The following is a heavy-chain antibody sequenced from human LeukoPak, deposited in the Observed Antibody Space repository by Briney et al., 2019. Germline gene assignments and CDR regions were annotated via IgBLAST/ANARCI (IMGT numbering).Heavy chain of an antibody. CDR1: GYTFTGYY. V-gene: IGHV1-2*02. D-gene: IGHD1-26*01. CDR2: INPNSGGT. CDR3: ATWWELLVPVNAFDI. Sequence: ASVKVSCKASGYTFTGYYMHWVRQAPGQGLEWMGWINPNSGGTNYAQKFQGRVTMTRDTSISTAYMELSRLRSDDTAVYYCATWWELLVPVNAFDIWGQGTMVTVSS. J-gene: IGHJ3*02.